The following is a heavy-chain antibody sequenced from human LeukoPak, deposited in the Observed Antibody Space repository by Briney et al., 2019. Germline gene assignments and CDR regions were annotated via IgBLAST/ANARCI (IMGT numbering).Heavy chain of an antibody. CDR2: ISRSSSYI. CDR3: ARETYGSGRDNWFDP. J-gene: IGHJ5*02. Sequence: PGGSLRLSCAASGFTFSSYSMNWVRQAPGKGLEWVSSISRSSSYIYYADSVKGRFTISRDNAKNSLYLQMNSLRAEDTAVYYCARETYGSGRDNWFDPWGQGTLVTVSS. D-gene: IGHD3-10*01. CDR1: GFTFSSYS. V-gene: IGHV3-21*01.